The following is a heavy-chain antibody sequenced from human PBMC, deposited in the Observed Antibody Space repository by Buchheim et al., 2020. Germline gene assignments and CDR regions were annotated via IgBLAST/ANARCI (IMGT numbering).Heavy chain of an antibody. D-gene: IGHD1-7*01. Sequence: QVQLQESGPGLVKPSQTLSLSCIVSGGSITSGGYYWNWIRQHPGKGLEWVGYISHSGSTYYNPSLKSRLTISVDTSKNLFSLKLSSVTAADTAVYYCARPNWNYVAWDYWGQGTL. J-gene: IGHJ4*02. CDR3: ARPNWNYVAWDY. CDR2: ISHSGST. V-gene: IGHV4-31*03. CDR1: GGSITSGGYY.